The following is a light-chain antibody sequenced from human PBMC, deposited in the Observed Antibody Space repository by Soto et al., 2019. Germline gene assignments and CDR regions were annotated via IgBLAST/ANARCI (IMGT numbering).Light chain of an antibody. V-gene: IGKV1-9*01. CDR2: AAS. Sequence: IHLTHSPSLLSASLVGVFTSACLASQGISTYLAWYQQTSGKAPKLLIYAASTLERGVPSRFSGSGSGTQFTLTISSLQPEDFATYYCQQLNAYPLTFGGGTKVDIK. CDR1: QGISTY. J-gene: IGKJ4*01. CDR3: QQLNAYPLT.